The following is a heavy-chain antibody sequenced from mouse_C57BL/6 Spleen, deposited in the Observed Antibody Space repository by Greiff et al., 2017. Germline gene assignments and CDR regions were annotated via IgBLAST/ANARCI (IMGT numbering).Heavy chain of an antibody. CDR2: ISSGSSTI. D-gene: IGHD2-4*01. J-gene: IGHJ4*01. V-gene: IGHV5-17*01. Sequence: EVQLVESGGGLVKPGGSLKLSCAASGFTFSDYGMHWVRQAPEKGLEWVAYISSGSSTIYYADTVKGRFTISRDNAKNTLFLQMPSLRSDDTAMYYCARRGLHDYDGDYAMDYWGQGTSVTVSS. CDR1: GFTFSDYG. CDR3: ARRGLHDYDGDYAMDY.